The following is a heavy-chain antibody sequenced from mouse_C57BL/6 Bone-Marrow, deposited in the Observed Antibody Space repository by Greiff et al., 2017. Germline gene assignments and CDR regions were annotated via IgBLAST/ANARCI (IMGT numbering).Heavy chain of an antibody. CDR3: AREGICVLRRHFDV. D-gene: IGHD1-1*01. CDR1: GYTFTSYG. J-gene: IGHJ1*03. Sequence: VQLQQSGAELARPGASVKLSCTASGYTFTSYGISWVKHRTGQGLEWIGAIYPRSGYPYYNEKFKGKATLTADKSSRTAYMELRSLTSEDSAVYFGAREGICVLRRHFDVWGTGTTVTVSS. V-gene: IGHV1-81*01. CDR2: IYPRSGYP.